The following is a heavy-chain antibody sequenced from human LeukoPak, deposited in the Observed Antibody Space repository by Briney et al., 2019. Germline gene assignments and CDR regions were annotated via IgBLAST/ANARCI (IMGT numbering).Heavy chain of an antibody. CDR2: IYYSGST. CDR1: GGSISSGDYY. Sequence: SETLSLTCTVSGGSISSGDYYWSWIRQPPGKGLEWIGYIYYSGSTYYNPSLKSRVTISVDTSKNQFSLKLSSVTAADTAVYYCARTPDCSGGSCYYAFDIWGQGTMVTVSS. D-gene: IGHD2-15*01. CDR3: ARTPDCSGGSCYYAFDI. J-gene: IGHJ3*02. V-gene: IGHV4-30-4*02.